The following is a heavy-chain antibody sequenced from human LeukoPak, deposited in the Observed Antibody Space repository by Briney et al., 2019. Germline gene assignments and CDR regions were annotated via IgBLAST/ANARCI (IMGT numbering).Heavy chain of an antibody. V-gene: IGHV3-21*01. Sequence: GGSLRLSCAASGFTFSSYSMNWVRQAPGKGLEWVSSISSSSSYIYYADSVKGRFTISRDNAKNSLYLQMNSLRAEDTAVYYCAREHLIVGADGDAFDIWGQGTMVTVSS. CDR1: GFTFSSYS. J-gene: IGHJ3*02. CDR3: AREHLIVGADGDAFDI. D-gene: IGHD1-26*01. CDR2: ISSSSSYI.